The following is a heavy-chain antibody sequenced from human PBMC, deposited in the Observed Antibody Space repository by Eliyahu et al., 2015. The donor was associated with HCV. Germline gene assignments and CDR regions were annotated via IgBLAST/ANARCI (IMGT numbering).Heavy chain of an antibody. D-gene: IGHD4-17*01. CDR2: ISGSGGST. V-gene: IGHV3-23*01. Sequence: EVQLLESGGGLVQPGGSLRLSCAASGFTFSSYAXSWVRQAPGKGLEWVSAISGSGGSTYYADSVKGRFTISRDNSKNTLYLQMNSLRAEDTAVYYCAKDAPGYGDYIYYMDVWGKGTTVTVSS. CDR1: GFTFSSYA. CDR3: AKDAPGYGDYIYYMDV. J-gene: IGHJ6*03.